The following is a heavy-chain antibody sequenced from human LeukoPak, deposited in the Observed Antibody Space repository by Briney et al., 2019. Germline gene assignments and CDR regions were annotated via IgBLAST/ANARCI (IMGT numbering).Heavy chain of an antibody. J-gene: IGHJ6*03. CDR1: GGTFSSYT. D-gene: IGHD6-6*01. V-gene: IGHV1-69*04. CDR2: IIPILGIA. Sequence: SVKVSCKASGGTFSSYTISWVRQAPGQGLEWMGRIIPILGIANYAQKFQGRVTITADKSTSTAYMELSSLRSEDTAVYYCARDRYSSSPDYYYYYMDVWSKGTTVTVSS. CDR3: ARDRYSSSPDYYYYYMDV.